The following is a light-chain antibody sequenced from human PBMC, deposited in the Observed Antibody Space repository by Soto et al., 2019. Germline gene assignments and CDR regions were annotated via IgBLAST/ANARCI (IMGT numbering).Light chain of an antibody. CDR3: SSYTSSATLL. CDR1: SSDVGGYNY. Sequence: QSVLTQPASVSGSPRQSITISCTGTSSDVGGYNYVSWYQQHPGKAPKLMIYEVSNRPSGVSNRFSGSKSGNTPSLTISGLQAEDEADYYCSSYTSSATLLFGGGTKLTVL. CDR2: EVS. J-gene: IGLJ3*02. V-gene: IGLV2-14*01.